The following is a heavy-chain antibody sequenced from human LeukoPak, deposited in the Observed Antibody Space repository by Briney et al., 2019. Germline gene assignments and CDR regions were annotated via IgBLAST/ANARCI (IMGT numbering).Heavy chain of an antibody. D-gene: IGHD1-26*01. V-gene: IGHV3-23*01. CDR2: ISGSGGST. Sequence: GGSLRLSCAASGFTFSSYAMSWVRQAPGKGLEWVSAISGSGGSTYYADSVKGRFTISRDNSKNTLYLQMNSLRAEDTAVYYCASVGATIPYYYYGMDVWGQGTTVTVSS. J-gene: IGHJ6*02. CDR3: ASVGATIPYYYYGMDV. CDR1: GFTFSSYA.